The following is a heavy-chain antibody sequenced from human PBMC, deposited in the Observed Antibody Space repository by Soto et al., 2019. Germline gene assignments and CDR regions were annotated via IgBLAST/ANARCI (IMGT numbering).Heavy chain of an antibody. CDR3: AKDPKATGIHY. CDR2: ITYDGSNK. D-gene: IGHD1-1*01. V-gene: IGHV3-30*18. Sequence: QVQLVESGGGVVQPGRSLRLSCAASGFIISSYGMHWVRQAPGKGLEWVAVITYDGSNKYYADSVKGRFSISRDNSRNRLYLQMYSLRPEDTAVYYCAKDPKATGIHYWGRGTLVTVSS. J-gene: IGHJ4*02. CDR1: GFIISSYG.